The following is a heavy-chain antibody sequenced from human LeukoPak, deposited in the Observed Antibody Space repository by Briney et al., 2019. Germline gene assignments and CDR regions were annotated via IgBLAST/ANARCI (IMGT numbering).Heavy chain of an antibody. D-gene: IGHD2-2*01. Sequence: GGSLRLSCAASGFTFSSYWMSWVRQAPGKGLEWVSVIYSGGSTYYADSVKGRFTISRDNSKNALYLQMNSLKTEDTAVYYCTTVYCSSTSCYGYSDYYYYGMDVWGQGTTVTVSS. CDR2: IYSGGST. CDR3: TTVYCSSTSCYGYSDYYYYGMDV. CDR1: GFTFSSYW. J-gene: IGHJ6*02. V-gene: IGHV3-53*01.